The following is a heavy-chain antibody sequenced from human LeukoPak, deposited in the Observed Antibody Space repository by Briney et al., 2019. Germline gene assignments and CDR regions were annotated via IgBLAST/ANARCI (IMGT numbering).Heavy chain of an antibody. J-gene: IGHJ3*02. D-gene: IGHD3-3*01. CDR3: AKGYDFWSGPYAFDI. CDR1: GFTFSSYG. Sequence: GRSLRLSCAASGFTFSSYGVHWVRQAPGKGLEWVAVISYDGSNKYYADSVKGRFTISRDNSKNTLYLQMNSLRAEDTAVYYCAKGYDFWSGPYAFDIWGQGTMVTVSS. CDR2: ISYDGSNK. V-gene: IGHV3-30*18.